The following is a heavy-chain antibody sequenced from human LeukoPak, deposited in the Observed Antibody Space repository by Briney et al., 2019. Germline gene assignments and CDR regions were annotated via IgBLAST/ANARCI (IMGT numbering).Heavy chain of an antibody. V-gene: IGHV4-39*01. CDR2: IYYSGST. CDR3: AKGCRGVVGTSYYYAMDV. CDR1: RGSISSSSYY. J-gene: IGHJ6*02. Sequence: PSETLSLTCTVSRGSISSSSYYWGWIRQPPGKVLEWIGSIYYSGSTYYNPSLKSRVTISADTSKNQFSLRLSSVTAADTAVYYCAKGCRGVVGTSYYYAMDVWGQGTTVTVSS. D-gene: IGHD6-19*01.